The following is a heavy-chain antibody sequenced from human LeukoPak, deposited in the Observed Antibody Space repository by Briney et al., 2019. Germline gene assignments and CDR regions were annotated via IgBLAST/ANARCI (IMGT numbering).Heavy chain of an antibody. J-gene: IGHJ4*02. CDR2: ISGGAYSI. D-gene: IGHD5-12*01. Sequence: PGGSLRLSCAASGFTFGNFAMSWVRQAPGKGLEWVSLISGGAYSIYYADSVKGRFTISRDNSKNTLYLQMNSLRAEDTAIYFCAKDSRGYDKPFDSWGQGTPVTVSS. CDR1: GFTFGNFA. V-gene: IGHV3-23*01. CDR3: AKDSRGYDKPFDS.